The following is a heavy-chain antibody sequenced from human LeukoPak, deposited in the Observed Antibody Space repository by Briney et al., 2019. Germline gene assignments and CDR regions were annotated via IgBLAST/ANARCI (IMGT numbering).Heavy chain of an antibody. CDR1: GGSISSYY. J-gene: IGHJ6*03. Sequence: SETLSLTCTVSGGSISSYYWSWIRQPPGKGLEWLGYIYYSGSTNYNPSLKSRVTISVDTSKNQFSLKLSSVTAADTAVYYCARGVGYCSSTSCYTPYYYYMDVWGKGTTVTVSS. V-gene: IGHV4-59*01. CDR3: ARGVGYCSSTSCYTPYYYYMDV. D-gene: IGHD2-2*02. CDR2: IYYSGST.